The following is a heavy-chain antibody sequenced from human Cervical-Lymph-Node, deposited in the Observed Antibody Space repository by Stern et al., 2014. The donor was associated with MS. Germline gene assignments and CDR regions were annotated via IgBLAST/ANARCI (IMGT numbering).Heavy chain of an antibody. CDR3: ATSYSYNANFYFYGIDV. CDR1: GYRFTSYW. CDR2: IYPGDSKT. D-gene: IGHD5-18*01. V-gene: IGHV5-51*03. J-gene: IGHJ6*02. Sequence: EVQLVQSGSEVKKSGESLRISCKGFGYRFTSYWVAWVRQMPGQGLAWMGVIYPGDSKTRYSPSFQGRVTISAEKSLSTAYLQWRSLKASDTAVYYCATSYSYNANFYFYGIDVWGQGTTVTVSS.